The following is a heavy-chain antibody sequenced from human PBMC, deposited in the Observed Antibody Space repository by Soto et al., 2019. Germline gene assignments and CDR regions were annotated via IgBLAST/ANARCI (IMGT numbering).Heavy chain of an antibody. D-gene: IGHD1-7*01. CDR3: ARGAAGTTHYYYYMDV. V-gene: IGHV4-34*01. CDR1: GGSFSGYY. CDR2: INHSGST. Sequence: SETLSLTCAVYGGSFSGYYWSWIRQPPGKGLEWIGEINHSGSTNYNPSLKSRVTISVDTSKNQFSLKLSSVTAADTAVYYCARGAAGTTHYYYYMDVWGKGTTVT. J-gene: IGHJ6*03.